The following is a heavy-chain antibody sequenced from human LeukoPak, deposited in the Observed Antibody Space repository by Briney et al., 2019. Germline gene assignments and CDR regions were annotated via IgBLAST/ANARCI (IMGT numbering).Heavy chain of an antibody. V-gene: IGHV3-74*01. Sequence: GGSLRLSCAASGLSFSRYWMNWVRQTPGKGLVWVSRISSDGRTTSHAGSVKGRFTISRDNAKNTLYLQMNSLRAEDTAVYYCARGVLRYFDWLSHYWGQGTLVTVSS. D-gene: IGHD3-9*01. J-gene: IGHJ4*02. CDR3: ARGVLRYFDWLSHY. CDR2: ISSDGRTT. CDR1: GLSFSRYW.